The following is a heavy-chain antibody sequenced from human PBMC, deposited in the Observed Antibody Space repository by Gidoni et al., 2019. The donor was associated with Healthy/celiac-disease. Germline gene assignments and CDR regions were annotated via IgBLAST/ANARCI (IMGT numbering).Heavy chain of an antibody. D-gene: IGHD6-19*01. Sequence: GLEWIGSIYYSGSTYYNPSLKSRVTISVDTSKNQFSLKLSSVTAADTAVYYCSSTPIAVGDWGDYYYGMDVWGQGTTVTVSS. V-gene: IGHV4-39*01. CDR2: IYYSGST. J-gene: IGHJ6*02. CDR3: SSTPIAVGDWGDYYYGMDV.